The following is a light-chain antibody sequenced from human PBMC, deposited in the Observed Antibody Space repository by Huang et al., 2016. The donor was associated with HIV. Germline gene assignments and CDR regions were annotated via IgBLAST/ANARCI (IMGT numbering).Light chain of an antibody. CDR1: QDISNY. CDR2: DAS. V-gene: IGKV1-33*01. Sequence: DIQMTQSPSSLSASVGDRVTITCQASQDISNYLTWYQQKPGKAPKHLIYDASNWETGVPSRFSGSGSGTDFTFTISSLQPEDIATYYCQQYDNLPPYTFGQGTKLEIK. CDR3: QQYDNLPPYT. J-gene: IGKJ2*01.